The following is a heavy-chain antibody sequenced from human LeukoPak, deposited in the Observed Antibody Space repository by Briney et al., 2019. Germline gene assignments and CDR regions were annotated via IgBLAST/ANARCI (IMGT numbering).Heavy chain of an antibody. D-gene: IGHD2-2*03. J-gene: IGHJ4*02. Sequence: PSETLSLTCTVSGGSIRGSSYYWGGFGKPQGKGLGWIGSIYFSGNTYYNPSLKTRVTISIDTSKNQFSLKLTSVTAADTAIFYCASGYFVHTFDFWGQGTLGTVSS. V-gene: IGHV4-39*01. CDR2: IYFSGNT. CDR3: ASGYFVHTFDF. CDR1: GGSIRGSSYY.